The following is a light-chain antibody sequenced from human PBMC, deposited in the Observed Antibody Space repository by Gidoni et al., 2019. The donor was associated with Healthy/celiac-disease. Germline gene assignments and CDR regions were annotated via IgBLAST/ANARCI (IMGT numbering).Light chain of an antibody. CDR3: QKYNSASKT. CDR2: AAS. J-gene: IGKJ1*01. CDR1: QGISNY. V-gene: IGKV1-27*01. Sequence: DIQMTQSPSSLSASVGDRVTITCRASQGISNYLAWYQQKPGKVPKLLIDAASTLHSGVPSRFSGSGSGTDFTLTISSLQPEDVATYYCQKYNSASKTFGQGTKVEIK.